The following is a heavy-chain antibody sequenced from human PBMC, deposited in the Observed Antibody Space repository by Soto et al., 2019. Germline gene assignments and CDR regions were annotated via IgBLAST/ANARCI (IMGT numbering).Heavy chain of an antibody. V-gene: IGHV2-5*02. CDR1: GFSLSTSGVG. CDR2: IYWDDVQ. D-gene: IGHD2-15*01. Sequence: QITLRESGPTLVKPTQTLTLTCTISGFSLSTSGVGVGWIRQPPGKSLEWLALIYWDDVQRYSTSLKTRLTITKDTSRSQVVLTMTNMDPVDTATYYCAHSPCSGGTCYLFDYWGQGTLVTVSS. J-gene: IGHJ4*02. CDR3: AHSPCSGGTCYLFDY.